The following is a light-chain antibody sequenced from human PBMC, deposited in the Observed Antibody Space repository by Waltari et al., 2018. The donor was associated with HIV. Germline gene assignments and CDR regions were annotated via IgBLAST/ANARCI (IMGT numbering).Light chain of an antibody. CDR3: AAWDDSLGGVI. CDR2: RDN. CDR1: NSNIRNEY. Sequence: QSVLTSPPSASGTPGQRVTISCSGSNSNIRNEYVFRYQPTPGADPRLLIYRDNQRPSGVPDRFSGSKSGTSASLAISGLRSEDESDYYCAAWDDSLGGVIFGGGTKLTVL. V-gene: IGLV1-47*01. J-gene: IGLJ2*01.